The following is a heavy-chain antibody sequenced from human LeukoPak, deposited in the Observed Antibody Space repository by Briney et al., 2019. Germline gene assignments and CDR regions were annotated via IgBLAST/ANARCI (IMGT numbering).Heavy chain of an antibody. Sequence: GGSLRLSCAASGFTFSSYEMNWVRQAPGKGLEWVSYISSSGSTIYYADSVKGRFTISRDNAKNSLYLQMNSLRAEDTAVYYCAREPERDYYDSSGKKGFDYWGQGTLVTVSS. D-gene: IGHD3-22*01. J-gene: IGHJ4*02. CDR2: ISSSGSTI. CDR1: GFTFSSYE. V-gene: IGHV3-48*03. CDR3: AREPERDYYDSSGKKGFDY.